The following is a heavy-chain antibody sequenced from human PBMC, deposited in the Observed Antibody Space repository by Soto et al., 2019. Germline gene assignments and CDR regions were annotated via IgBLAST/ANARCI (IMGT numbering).Heavy chain of an antibody. Sequence: PGESLKISCKGSGYSFPSQWIGWVRQMPGKGLEWMGRIDPSDSYITYSPSFQGHVIISADKSINTAFLTWTSLKASDSAIYYCANLDSTFGSIDVFDIWGQGTMVTVSS. CDR3: ANLDSTFGSIDVFDI. CDR2: IDPSDSYI. V-gene: IGHV5-10-1*01. D-gene: IGHD3-3*01. CDR1: GYSFPSQW. J-gene: IGHJ3*02.